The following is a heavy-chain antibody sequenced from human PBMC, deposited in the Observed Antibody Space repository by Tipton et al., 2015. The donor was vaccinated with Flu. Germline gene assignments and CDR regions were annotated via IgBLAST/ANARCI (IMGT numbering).Heavy chain of an antibody. CDR3: ARRTDSGSFNWFDS. J-gene: IGHJ5*01. CDR2: IYTSGST. V-gene: IGHV4-4*07. D-gene: IGHD1-26*01. CDR1: GDSTSGDH. Sequence: QLVQSGPEVKPSETLSLTCTVSGDSTSGDHWNWIRQPAGKGLEWIGRIYTSGSTNYNPSLKSRVTMSVDASKTQFSLKLSSVTAADTAVYYCARRTDSGSFNWFDSWGHGTLVTVSS.